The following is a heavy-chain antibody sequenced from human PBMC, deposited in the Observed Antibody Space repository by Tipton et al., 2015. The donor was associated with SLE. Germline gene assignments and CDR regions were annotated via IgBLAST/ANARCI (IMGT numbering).Heavy chain of an antibody. D-gene: IGHD1-1*01. CDR2: IYYTGST. CDR3: VRWDRVNWRLDR. Sequence: TLSLTCAVYRVSISGYYWSWIRQSPGKGLEWIGYIYYTGSTNYDPSLKSRVNISVDLSKNQFSLKVKSVTAADTAVYYCVRWDRVNWRLDRWGQGTLVTVSS. J-gene: IGHJ5*02. V-gene: IGHV4-59*01. CDR1: RVSISGYY.